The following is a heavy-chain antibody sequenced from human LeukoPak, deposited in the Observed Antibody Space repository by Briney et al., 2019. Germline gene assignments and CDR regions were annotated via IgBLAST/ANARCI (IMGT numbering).Heavy chain of an antibody. Sequence: GGSLRLSCAASGFTFSSYAMSLVRQAPGKGLEWVSAISGSGGSTYYADSVKGRFTISRDNSKNTLYLQMNSLRAEDTAVYYCAKDTVLPQSSPFDYWGQGTLVTVSS. CDR1: GFTFSSYA. J-gene: IGHJ4*02. D-gene: IGHD3-10*01. CDR2: ISGSGGST. CDR3: AKDTVLPQSSPFDY. V-gene: IGHV3-23*01.